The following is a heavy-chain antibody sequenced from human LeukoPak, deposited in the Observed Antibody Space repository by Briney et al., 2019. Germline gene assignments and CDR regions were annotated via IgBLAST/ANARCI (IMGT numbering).Heavy chain of an antibody. J-gene: IGHJ4*02. CDR2: ISAYNGNT. D-gene: IGHD3-22*01. CDR1: GYTFTSYG. Sequence: ASVKVSCKASGYTFTSYGISWVRQAPGQGLEWMGWISAYNGNTNYAQKLQGRVTMTKDTSTSTAYMELRSLRSDDTAVYYCARDLGYDSSGTFDYWGQGTLVTVSS. V-gene: IGHV1-18*01. CDR3: ARDLGYDSSGTFDY.